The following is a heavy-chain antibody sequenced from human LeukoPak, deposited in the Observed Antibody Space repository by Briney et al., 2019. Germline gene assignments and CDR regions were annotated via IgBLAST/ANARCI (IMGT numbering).Heavy chain of an antibody. V-gene: IGHV4-30-2*01. CDR3: ARDQKGSTSYWYFDL. D-gene: IGHD5/OR15-5a*01. CDR1: GGSISSGGYS. Sequence: SETLSLTCAVSGGSISSGGYSWSWIRQPPGKGLEWIGYIYHSGSTYYNPSIKSRVTISVDRSKNQFSLKLSSVTAADTAVYYCARDQKGSTSYWYFDLWGRGTLVTVSS. CDR2: IYHSGST. J-gene: IGHJ2*01.